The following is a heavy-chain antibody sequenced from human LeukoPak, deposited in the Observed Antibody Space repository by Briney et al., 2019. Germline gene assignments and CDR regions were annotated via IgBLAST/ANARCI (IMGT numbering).Heavy chain of an antibody. Sequence: TGGSLRLSCAASGFTFSSYAMSWVRQAPGKGLEWVSAISGSGGSTYYADSVKGRFTISRDNSKNTLYLQMNSLRAEDTAVYYCAKDLEYSGSYYFDYWGQGTLVTVSS. CDR2: ISGSGGST. CDR3: AKDLEYSGSYYFDY. CDR1: GFTFSSYA. J-gene: IGHJ4*02. V-gene: IGHV3-23*01. D-gene: IGHD1-26*01.